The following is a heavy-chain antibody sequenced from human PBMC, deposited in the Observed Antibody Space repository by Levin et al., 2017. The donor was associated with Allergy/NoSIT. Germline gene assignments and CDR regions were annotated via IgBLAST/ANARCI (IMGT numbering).Heavy chain of an antibody. Sequence: SQTLSLTCTVSGGSVNSGSYYWSWIRQPPGKGLEWIVYIDNSGSTDYNPSLKSRVTISVDTSRNQFSLKLSSLTAADTAAYYCARHFGYAYAYVDYWGQGTLVTVSS. J-gene: IGHJ4*02. CDR1: GGSVNSGSYY. CDR3: ARHFGYAYAYVDY. V-gene: IGHV4-61*01. D-gene: IGHD5-18*01. CDR2: IDNSGST.